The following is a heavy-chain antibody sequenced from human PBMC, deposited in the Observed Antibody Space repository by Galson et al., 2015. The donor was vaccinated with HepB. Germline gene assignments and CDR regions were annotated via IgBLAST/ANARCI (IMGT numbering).Heavy chain of an antibody. D-gene: IGHD3-10*01. CDR1: GFTFSSYA. CDR2: ISGSGGST. CDR3: AKVGPYYYGSGSYYLGYSDY. Sequence: SLRLSCAASGFTFSSYAMSWVRQAPGKGLEWVSAISGSGGSTYYADSVKGRFTISRDNSKNTLYLQMNSLRAEDTAVYYCAKVGPYYYGSGSYYLGYSDYWGQGTLVTVSS. V-gene: IGHV3-23*01. J-gene: IGHJ4*02.